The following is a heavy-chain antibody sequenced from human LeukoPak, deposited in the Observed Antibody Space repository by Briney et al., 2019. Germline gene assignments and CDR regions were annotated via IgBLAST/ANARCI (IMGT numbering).Heavy chain of an antibody. Sequence: GGSLRLSCAASGFTFSSYAMNWVRQAPGKGLEWVAYISKSGVTIYHADSVKGRFTISSDNAKHSLYLQMDSLRAEDTAVYYCASATAALGYWGQGTLVTVSS. J-gene: IGHJ4*02. CDR1: GFTFSSYA. CDR2: ISKSGVTI. CDR3: ASATAALGY. D-gene: IGHD6-13*01. V-gene: IGHV3-48*03.